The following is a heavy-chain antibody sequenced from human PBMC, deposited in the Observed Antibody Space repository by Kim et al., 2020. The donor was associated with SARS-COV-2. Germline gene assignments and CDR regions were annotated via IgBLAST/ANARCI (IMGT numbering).Heavy chain of an antibody. CDR1: GGPISSYY. J-gene: IGHJ4*02. V-gene: IGHV4-59*01. CDR3: ASGRYYYANEH. Sequence: SETLSLTCIVSGGPISSYYWSWIRQPPGKGXEWVGYIYHDGSTNYNPSLKTRLTVSLDTSKTQFSLKLSSVTAADTAVYYCASGRYYYANEHWGRGTLVT. D-gene: IGHD3-10*01. CDR2: IYHDGST.